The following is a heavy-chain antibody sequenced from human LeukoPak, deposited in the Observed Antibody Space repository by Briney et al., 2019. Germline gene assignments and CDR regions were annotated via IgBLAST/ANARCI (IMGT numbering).Heavy chain of an antibody. CDR1: GGSISSYY. D-gene: IGHD1/OR15-1a*01. V-gene: IGHV4-59*01. CDR3: TGDRGTAVGYDY. Sequence: SETLSLTCTVSGGSISSYYWSWIRQPSGKGLEWIGYIYYSGSSNYNPSLKSRVTISVDTSKNQFSLKLSSVTDADTAVYYCTGDRGTAVGYDYWGQGTLVTVAS. J-gene: IGHJ4*02. CDR2: IYYSGSS.